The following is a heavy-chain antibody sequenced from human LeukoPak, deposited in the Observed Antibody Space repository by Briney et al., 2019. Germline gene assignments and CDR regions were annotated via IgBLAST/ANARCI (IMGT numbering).Heavy chain of an antibody. CDR2: ISYDGSNK. J-gene: IGHJ6*04. CDR1: GFTFSSYG. V-gene: IGHV3-30*18. D-gene: IGHD3-10*01. Sequence: GRSLRLSCAASGFTFSSYGMHWVRQAPGKGLEWVAVISYDGSNKYYADSVKGRFTISRDNSKNTLYLQMNSLRAEDTAVYYCAKDRIRMVRGVIHYYYYGMDVRGKGTTVTVSS. CDR3: AKDRIRMVRGVIHYYYYGMDV.